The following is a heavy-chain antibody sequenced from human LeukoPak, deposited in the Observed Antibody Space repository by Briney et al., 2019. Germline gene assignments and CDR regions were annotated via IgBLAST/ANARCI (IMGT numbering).Heavy chain of an antibody. D-gene: IGHD2-2*01. CDR2: IHYSGST. V-gene: IGHV4-39*01. CDR3: ARAVYCSSTSCYFDP. Sequence: PSETLSLTCTVSGASISGGSYYWVWIRQPPGKGLEWIGSIHYSGSTDYNPSLKSRVTTSLDTSKNQVSVNLRFVTAADTAVYYCARAVYCSSTSCYFDPWGQGTLVTVSS. CDR1: GASISGGSYY. J-gene: IGHJ5*02.